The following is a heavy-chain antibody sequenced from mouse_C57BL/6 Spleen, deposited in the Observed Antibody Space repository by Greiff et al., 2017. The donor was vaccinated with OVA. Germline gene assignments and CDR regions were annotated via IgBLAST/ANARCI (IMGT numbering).Heavy chain of an antibody. D-gene: IGHD4-1*01. J-gene: IGHJ3*01. CDR1: GYTFTSSW. CDR3: ARGGTGTWFAY. V-gene: IGHV1-7*01. Sequence: QVHVKQSGAELAKPGASVKLSCKASGYTFTSSWMHWVKQRPGQGLEWIGYINPSSGYTKYNQKFKDKATLTADKSSSTAYMQLSSLTYEDSAVYYCARGGTGTWFAYWGQGTLVTVSA. CDR2: INPSSGYT.